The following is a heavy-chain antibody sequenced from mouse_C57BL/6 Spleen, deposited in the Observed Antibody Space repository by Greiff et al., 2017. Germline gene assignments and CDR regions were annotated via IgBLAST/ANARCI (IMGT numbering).Heavy chain of an antibody. V-gene: IGHV5-17*01. CDR2: ISSGSSTI. D-gene: IGHD3-2*02. J-gene: IGHJ2*01. CDR3: ARMAAQAHFDY. Sequence: EVKLMESGGGLVKPGGSLKLSCAASGFTFSDYGMHWVRQAPEKGLEWVAYISSGSSTIYYADTVKGRFTISRDNAKNTLFLQMTSLRSEDTAMYYCARMAAQAHFDYWGQGTTLTVSS. CDR1: GFTFSDYG.